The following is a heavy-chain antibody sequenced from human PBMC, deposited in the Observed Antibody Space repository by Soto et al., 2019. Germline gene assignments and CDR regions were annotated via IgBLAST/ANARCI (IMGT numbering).Heavy chain of an antibody. D-gene: IGHD6-13*01. CDR2: ISYDGSNK. V-gene: IGHV3-30*18. J-gene: IGHJ5*02. CDR1: GFTFSSYG. CDR3: AKFSSSSWYSNLDP. Sequence: GGSLRLSCAASGFTFSSYGMHWVRQAPGKGLEWVAVISYDGSNKYYADSVKGRFTISRDNSKNTLYLQMNSLRAEDTAMYYCAKFSSSSWYSNLDPWGQGTLVTVSS.